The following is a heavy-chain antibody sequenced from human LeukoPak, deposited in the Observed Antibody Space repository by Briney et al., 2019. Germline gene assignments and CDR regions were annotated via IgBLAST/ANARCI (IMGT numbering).Heavy chain of an antibody. CDR1: GGSFSGYY. V-gene: IGHV4-34*01. J-gene: IGHJ1*01. CDR3: ARGVDSGWYAEYLQH. CDR2: INHSGST. D-gene: IGHD6-19*01. Sequence: PSETLSLTCAVHGGSFSGYYWSWIRQPPGKGLEWIGEINHSGSTNYNPSLKSRVTISVDTSKNQFSLKLSSVTAADTAVYYCARGVDSGWYAEYLQHWGQGTLVTVSS.